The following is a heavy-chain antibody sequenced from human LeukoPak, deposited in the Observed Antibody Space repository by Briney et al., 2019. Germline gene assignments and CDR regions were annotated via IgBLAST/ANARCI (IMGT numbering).Heavy chain of an antibody. CDR2: IYYSGST. Sequence: PSQTLSLTCTVSGGSISSGDYYWSWIRQPPGKGLEWIGYIYYSGSTNYNPSLKSRVTISVDTSKNQFSLKLSSVTAADTAVYYCARAVTVYDILTGYYYFDYWGQGTLVTVSS. V-gene: IGHV4-30-4*01. J-gene: IGHJ4*02. CDR1: GGSISSGDYY. CDR3: ARAVTVYDILTGYYYFDY. D-gene: IGHD3-9*01.